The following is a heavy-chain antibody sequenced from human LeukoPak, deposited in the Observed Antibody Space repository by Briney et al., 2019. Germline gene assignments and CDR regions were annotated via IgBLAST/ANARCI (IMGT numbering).Heavy chain of an antibody. V-gene: IGHV3-23*01. D-gene: IGHD4-23*01. CDR3: ARALPDGGSLDY. J-gene: IGHJ4*02. Sequence: GGSLRLSCAASGFTFSNYAMSWVRQAPGKGLEWVSAISGSGDRTYYAESVNGRFTISRDNYKNTLYVQMNSLREEDTAIYYCARALPDGGSLDYWGQGTLVTVSS. CDR1: GFTFSNYA. CDR2: ISGSGDRT.